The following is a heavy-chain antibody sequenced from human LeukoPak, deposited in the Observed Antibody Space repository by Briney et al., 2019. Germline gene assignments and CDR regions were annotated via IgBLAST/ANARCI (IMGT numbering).Heavy chain of an antibody. V-gene: IGHV4-39*01. CDR1: GGSISSSSYH. J-gene: IGHJ3*02. Sequence: SETLSLTCTVSGGSISSSSYHWVWIRQSPGKGLQWIGNIYYSGSTYYNPSLKSRVTISVDTSKNQFSLNLSSVTAADTAVYYCARHLVRKGAFDIWGQGTMVTVPS. CDR2: IYYSGST. CDR3: ARHLVRKGAFDI. D-gene: IGHD3-3*01.